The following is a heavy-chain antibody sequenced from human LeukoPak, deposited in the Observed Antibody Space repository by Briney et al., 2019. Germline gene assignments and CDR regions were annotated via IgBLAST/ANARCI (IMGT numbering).Heavy chain of an antibody. CDR1: GFTFSSYS. Sequence: PGESLRLSCAASGFTFSSYSMNWVRQAPGKGLEWVSSISSSSSYIYYADSVKGRFTISRDNAKNSLYLQMNSLRAEDTAVYYCARGDYSGSYYPYWGQGTLVTVSS. V-gene: IGHV3-21*01. CDR2: ISSSSSYI. J-gene: IGHJ4*02. CDR3: ARGDYSGSYYPY. D-gene: IGHD1-26*01.